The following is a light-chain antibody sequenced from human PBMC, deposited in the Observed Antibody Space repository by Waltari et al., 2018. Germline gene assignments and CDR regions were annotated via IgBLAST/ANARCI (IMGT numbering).Light chain of an antibody. V-gene: IGLV1-44*01. CDR1: RSNLGKNN. CDR3: AAWDDSLNGL. CDR2: SNN. J-gene: IGLJ2*01. Sequence: QSVLTQPPSVSGTPGQRVTISCSGSRSNLGKNNVNWYQQVPGTAPKLLIFSNNHRSSGVPDRFSGSKSGTSASLAISGLQSGDEADYFCAAWDDSLNGLFGGGTKLTVL.